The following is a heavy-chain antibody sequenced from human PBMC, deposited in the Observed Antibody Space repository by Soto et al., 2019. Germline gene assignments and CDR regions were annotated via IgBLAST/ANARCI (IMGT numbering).Heavy chain of an antibody. Sequence: GGSLRLSCAASGFTFSSYAMSWVRQAPGKGLEWVSAISGSGGSTYYADSVKGRFTISRDNSKNTLYLQMNSLRAEDTAVYYCATEHIVVVTAMGEDAFDIWGQGTMVTVSS. D-gene: IGHD2-21*02. CDR3: ATEHIVVVTAMGEDAFDI. V-gene: IGHV3-23*01. CDR1: GFTFSSYA. J-gene: IGHJ3*02. CDR2: ISGSGGST.